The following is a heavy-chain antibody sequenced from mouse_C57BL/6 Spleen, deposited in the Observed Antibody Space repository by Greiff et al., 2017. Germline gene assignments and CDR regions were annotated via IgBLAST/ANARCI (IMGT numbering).Heavy chain of an antibody. V-gene: IGHV2-2*01. CDR3: ARSDYDLYAMDY. CDR1: GFSLTSYG. CDR2: IWSGGST. J-gene: IGHJ4*01. D-gene: IGHD2-4*01. Sequence: VQLQQSGPGLVQPSQSLSITCTVSGFSLTSYGVHWVRQSPGKGLEWLGVIWSGGSTDYNAAFISRLSISKDNSKSQVFFKMNSLQADDTAIYYCARSDYDLYAMDYWGQGTSVTVSS.